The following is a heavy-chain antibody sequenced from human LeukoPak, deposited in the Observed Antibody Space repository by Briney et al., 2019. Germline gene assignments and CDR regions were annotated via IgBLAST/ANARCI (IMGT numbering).Heavy chain of an antibody. CDR2: ISYDGSNK. CDR1: GFTFSSCG. V-gene: IGHV3-30*18. Sequence: GGSLRLSCAASGFTFSSCGMHWVRQAPGKGLEWVAVISYDGSNKYYADSVKGRFTISRDNSKNTLYLQMNSLRAEDTAVYYCAKGSTSKTVWFGELLPTPFDYWGQGTLVTVSS. D-gene: IGHD3-10*01. CDR3: AKGSTSKTVWFGELLPTPFDY. J-gene: IGHJ4*02.